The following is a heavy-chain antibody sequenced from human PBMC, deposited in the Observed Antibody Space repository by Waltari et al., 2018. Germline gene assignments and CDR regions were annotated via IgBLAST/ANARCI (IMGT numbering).Heavy chain of an antibody. CDR3: ARDTYYYDSSGYYDWYFDL. CDR1: GGSISSSY. V-gene: IGHV4-4*07. Sequence: QVQLQESGPGLVKPSETLSLTCTVSGGSISSSYWSCIRQPAGTGLEWIGRIYTSGSTNYNPSLKSRVTMSVDTSKNQFSLKLSSVTAADTAVYYCARDTYYYDSSGYYDWYFDLWGRGTLVTVSS. J-gene: IGHJ2*01. D-gene: IGHD3-22*01. CDR2: IYTSGST.